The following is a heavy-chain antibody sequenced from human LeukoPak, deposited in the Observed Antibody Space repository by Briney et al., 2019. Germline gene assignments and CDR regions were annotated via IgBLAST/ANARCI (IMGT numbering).Heavy chain of an antibody. CDR1: GFTFSSFG. J-gene: IGHJ4*02. CDR3: VKDRVHDSSSYYGYGY. V-gene: IGHV3-64D*09. CDR2: ISSNGGST. Sequence: GGSLRLSCSASGFTFSSFGWHWVRQAPGKGLEYVSAISSNGGSTYYADSVKGRFTIYRDNYKNTLYLQMSSLRAEDTAVYYCVKDRVHDSSSYYGYGYWGQGTLVTVSS. D-gene: IGHD3-22*01.